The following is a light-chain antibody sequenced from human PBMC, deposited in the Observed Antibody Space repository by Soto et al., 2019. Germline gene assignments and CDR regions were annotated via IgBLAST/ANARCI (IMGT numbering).Light chain of an antibody. V-gene: IGLV2-8*01. J-gene: IGLJ1*01. CDR3: MSYVGMYTYV. CDR1: SSDVGGYNY. Sequence: QSALTQPPSASGSPGQSVTISCTGTSSDVGGYNYLSWYQHRPGKAPQLIIYEVTKRPSGVPNRFFGSKSGNTASLTVSGLQAEDEADYFCMSYVGMYTYVFGTGTKVTVL. CDR2: EVT.